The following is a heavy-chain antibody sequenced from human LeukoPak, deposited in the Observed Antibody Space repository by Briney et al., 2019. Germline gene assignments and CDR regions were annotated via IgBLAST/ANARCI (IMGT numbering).Heavy chain of an antibody. CDR3: ARDPGDIWFGEGYFDY. Sequence: ASVKVSCKASVYTFTSYYMHWVRQAPGQGLEWMGTINPSGGSTSYAQKFQGRVTMTRDTSTSTVYMELSSLRSEDTAVYYCARDPGDIWFGEGYFDYWGQGTLVTVSS. J-gene: IGHJ4*02. CDR2: INPSGGST. V-gene: IGHV1-46*01. CDR1: VYTFTSYY. D-gene: IGHD3-10*01.